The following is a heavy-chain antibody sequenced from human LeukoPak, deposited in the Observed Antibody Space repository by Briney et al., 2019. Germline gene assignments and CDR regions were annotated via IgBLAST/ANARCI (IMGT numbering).Heavy chain of an antibody. Sequence: PPETLSLTCTVSGGSITTYSYYWGWIRQPPGKGLEWIGNIYYSGSTYYNPSLKSRVTISVDTSKNQFSLKLGSVTAADTAVYYCATLYYYGSGIRSDYWGQGTLVTVSS. CDR2: IYYSGST. V-gene: IGHV4-39*01. D-gene: IGHD3-10*01. CDR1: GGSITTYSYY. J-gene: IGHJ4*02. CDR3: ATLYYYGSGIRSDY.